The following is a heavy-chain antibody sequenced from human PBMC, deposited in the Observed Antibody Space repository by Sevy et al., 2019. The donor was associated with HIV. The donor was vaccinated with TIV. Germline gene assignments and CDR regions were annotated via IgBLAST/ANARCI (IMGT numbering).Heavy chain of an antibody. CDR2: INGDNGNT. J-gene: IGHJ6*02. Sequence: ASVKVSCKASGYTFTNYAIHWVRQAPGQRLEWMGWINGDNGNTQFSKKFQGRVTITRDTSASTAYMQLSSLRSEDTGVYYWARDGATAWFFFYGMDVWGQGTTVTVSS. CDR3: ARDGATAWFFFYGMDV. CDR1: GYTFTNYA. V-gene: IGHV1-3*01. D-gene: IGHD5-18*01.